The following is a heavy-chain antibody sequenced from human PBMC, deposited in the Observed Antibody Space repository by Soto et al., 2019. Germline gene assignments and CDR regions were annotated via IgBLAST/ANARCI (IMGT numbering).Heavy chain of an antibody. J-gene: IGHJ3*02. V-gene: IGHV1-2*04. Sequence: QVQLVQSGAEVKKPGASVKVSCKASGYTFTGYYMHWVRQAPGQGLEWMGWINPNSGGTNYAQKFQGWVTMTRDTSISTAYMELRRLRSDDTAVYYCARGGRTTRIRGLDDAFDIWGQGTMVTVSS. CDR2: INPNSGGT. D-gene: IGHD1-1*01. CDR1: GYTFTGYY. CDR3: ARGGRTTRIRGLDDAFDI.